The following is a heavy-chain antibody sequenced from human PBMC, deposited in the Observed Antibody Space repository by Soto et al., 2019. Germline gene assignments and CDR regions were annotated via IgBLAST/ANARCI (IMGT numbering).Heavy chain of an antibody. CDR1: GYTFTGYY. CDR3: ARAAAGPIVVVPAALI. J-gene: IGHJ3*02. Sequence: GASVKVSCKASGYTFTGYYMHWVLQAPGQGLEWMGWINPNSGGTNYAQKFQGRVTMTRDTSISTAYMELSRLRSDDTAVYYCARAAAGPIVVVPAALIWGQGTMVTVSS. V-gene: IGHV1-2*02. CDR2: INPNSGGT. D-gene: IGHD2-2*01.